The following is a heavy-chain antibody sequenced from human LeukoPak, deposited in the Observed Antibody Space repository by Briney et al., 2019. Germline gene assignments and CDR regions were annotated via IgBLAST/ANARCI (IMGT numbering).Heavy chain of an antibody. CDR1: GFTFSSYG. CDR2: ISYDGSNK. CDR3: AKDEASDY. V-gene: IGHV3-30*18. J-gene: IGHJ4*02. D-gene: IGHD2-21*01. Sequence: SGGSLRLSCAASGFTFSSYGMHWVRQAPGKGLEWVAVISYDGSNKYYADSVKGRFTISRDNSKNTLYLQMNSLRAEDTAVYYCAKDEASDYWGQGTLVTVSS.